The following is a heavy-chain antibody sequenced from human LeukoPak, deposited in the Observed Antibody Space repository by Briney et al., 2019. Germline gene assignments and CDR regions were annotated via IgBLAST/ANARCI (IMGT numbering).Heavy chain of an antibody. CDR3: AKENYYDSSGYYPLGDV. CDR2: ISYDGSNK. CDR1: GFTFSSYG. J-gene: IGHJ6*02. Sequence: PGRSLRLSCAASGFTFSSYGMHWVRQALGKGLEWVAVISYDGSNKYYADSVKGRFTISRDNSKNTLYLQMNSLRAEDTAVYHCAKENYYDSSGYYPLGDVWGQGTTVTVSS. V-gene: IGHV3-30*18. D-gene: IGHD3-22*01.